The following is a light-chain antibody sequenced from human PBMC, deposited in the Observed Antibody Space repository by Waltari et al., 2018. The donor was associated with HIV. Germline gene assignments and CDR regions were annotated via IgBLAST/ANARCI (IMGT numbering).Light chain of an antibody. CDR1: HTVSDDY. CDR2: GAS. V-gene: IGKV3-20*01. J-gene: IGKJ1*01. CDR3: QQYGGSPT. Sequence: ETVLTQPPATMSLSPGDRATLSCRASHTVSDDYVTWYQQKPGQPPRRLIYGASNRATVIPDRFSGRGSWTDFTHTISRLETEDCALFYCQQYGGSPTFGQGTKV.